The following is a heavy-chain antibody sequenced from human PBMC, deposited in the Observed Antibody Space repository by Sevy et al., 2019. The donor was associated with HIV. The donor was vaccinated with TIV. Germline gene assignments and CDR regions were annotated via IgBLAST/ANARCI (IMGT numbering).Heavy chain of an antibody. V-gene: IGHV3-49*04. J-gene: IGHJ6*02. D-gene: IGHD1-26*01. Sequence: GGSLRLSCRASGFTFDDYTMSWVRQAPGKGLEWVAFIRSKAYGGITKNAAAVKGRFTISRDESKSIAYLQMNSLKTEDTAVYYCTRVEGAADWGMDVWGQGTTVTVSS. CDR3: TRVEGAADWGMDV. CDR1: GFTFDDYT. CDR2: IRSKAYGGIT.